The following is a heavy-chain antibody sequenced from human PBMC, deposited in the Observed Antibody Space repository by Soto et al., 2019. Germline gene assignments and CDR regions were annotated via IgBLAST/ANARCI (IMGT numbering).Heavy chain of an antibody. Sequence: PGGSLRLSCAASGFTFSSYGMHWVRQAPGKGLEWVAVISYDGSNKYYADSAKGRFTISRDNSKNTLYLQMNSLRAEDTAVYYCAKDRSGDSFGTYYYYYYMDVWGKGTTVTVSS. V-gene: IGHV3-30*18. J-gene: IGHJ6*03. CDR2: ISYDGSNK. CDR1: GFTFSSYG. CDR3: AKDRSGDSFGTYYYYYYMDV. D-gene: IGHD3-10*01.